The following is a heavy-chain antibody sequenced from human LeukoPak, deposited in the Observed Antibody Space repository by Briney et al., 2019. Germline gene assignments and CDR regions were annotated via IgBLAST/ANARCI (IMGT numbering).Heavy chain of an antibody. CDR3: ASYCTGGSCSSYYFDY. Sequence: SETLSLTCAVYGGSFSGYYWSWIRQPPGKGLEWIGEINHSGSTNYDPSLKSRVTISVDTSKNQFSLKLSSVTAADTAVYYCASYCTGGSCSSYYFDYWGQGILVTVSS. J-gene: IGHJ4*02. D-gene: IGHD2-8*02. V-gene: IGHV4-34*01. CDR1: GGSFSGYY. CDR2: INHSGST.